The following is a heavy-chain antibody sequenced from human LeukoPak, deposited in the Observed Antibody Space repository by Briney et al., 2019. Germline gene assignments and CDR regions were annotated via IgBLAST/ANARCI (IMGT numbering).Heavy chain of an antibody. J-gene: IGHJ4*02. V-gene: IGHV1-24*01. CDR2: FDPEDGET. CDR3: ATDSGWGAAYFDY. Sequence: ASVKVSYKVSGYTRTELSMHWVRQAPGKGLEWTGGFDPEDGETIYAQKFQGRVTMTEDTSTDTAYMELSSLRSEDTAVYYCATDSGWGAAYFDYWGQGTLVSVSS. D-gene: IGHD1-26*01. CDR1: GYTRTELS.